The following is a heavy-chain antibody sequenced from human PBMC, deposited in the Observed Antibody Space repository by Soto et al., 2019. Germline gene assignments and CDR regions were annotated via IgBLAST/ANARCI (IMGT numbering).Heavy chain of an antibody. D-gene: IGHD2-2*01. CDR2: IYHTGKT. J-gene: IGHJ5*02. V-gene: IGHV4-31*03. Sequence: LSLTCTVSGDAISIGGYYWTWIRQHPGKGLEWIGYIYHTGKTYYNPSLESRVTMSVDTSKNQFSLKLASVTAADTAVYYCAGDGSSTANWIDPWGQGTLVTVSS. CDR1: GDAISIGGYY. CDR3: AGDGSSTANWIDP.